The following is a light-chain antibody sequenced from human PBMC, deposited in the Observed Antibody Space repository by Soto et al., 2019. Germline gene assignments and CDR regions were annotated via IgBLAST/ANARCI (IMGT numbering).Light chain of an antibody. CDR3: SSYAGSNYPYV. Sequence: ALTQPPSASGSPGQSVTIACTGTSSDVGYYNYVSWYQQPPGKAPKLLIYDVSKRPSGVPDHFSGSKSGNTASLTVSGLQAEDEGDYYCSSYAGSNYPYVFGTGTKVTVL. V-gene: IGLV2-8*01. CDR1: SSDVGYYNY. CDR2: DVS. J-gene: IGLJ1*01.